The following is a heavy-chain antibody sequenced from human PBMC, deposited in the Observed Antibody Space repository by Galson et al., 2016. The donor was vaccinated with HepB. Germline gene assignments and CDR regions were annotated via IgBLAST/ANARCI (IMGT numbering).Heavy chain of an antibody. V-gene: IGHV3-72*01. CDR2: SRTKSNSYTT. J-gene: IGHJ4*02. D-gene: IGHD3-9*01. Sequence: SLRLSCAASGFIFSDHYMDWVRQAPGKGLEWVGRSRTKSNSYTTQYAASVKGRFTISRDDSENSLYLQMNSLRAEDTAIYYCARVPDYSPTFFDYWGQGTLVTVSS. CDR1: GFIFSDHY. CDR3: ARVPDYSPTFFDY.